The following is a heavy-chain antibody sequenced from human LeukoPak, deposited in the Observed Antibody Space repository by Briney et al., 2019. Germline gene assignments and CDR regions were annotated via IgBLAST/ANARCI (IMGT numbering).Heavy chain of an antibody. Sequence: SQTLSLTCTVSGGSISSGGHYWSWIRQHPGKGLEWIGYIYYSGSTYYNPSLKSRVTISVDTSKNQFSLKLSSVTAADTAVYYCARGTTSLTPFDYWGQGTLVTVSS. J-gene: IGHJ4*02. V-gene: IGHV4-31*03. CDR3: ARGTTSLTPFDY. CDR1: GGSISSGGHY. D-gene: IGHD1-1*01. CDR2: IYYSGST.